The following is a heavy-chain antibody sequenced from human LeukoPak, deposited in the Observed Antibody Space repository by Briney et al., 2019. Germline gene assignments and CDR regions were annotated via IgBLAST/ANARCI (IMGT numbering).Heavy chain of an antibody. V-gene: IGHV3-20*04. CDR3: ARDWFTRLGELSPDRAFDY. CDR2: INWNGAGT. CDR1: GLTFDDYG. D-gene: IGHD3-16*02. Sequence: GGSLRLSCATPGLTFDDYGMSWVRQAPGKGLEWVSGINWNGAGTGYADSVKGRFTISRDNAKNSLYLQMNSLRVEDTALYYCARDWFTRLGELSPDRAFDYWGQGTLVTVSS. J-gene: IGHJ4*02.